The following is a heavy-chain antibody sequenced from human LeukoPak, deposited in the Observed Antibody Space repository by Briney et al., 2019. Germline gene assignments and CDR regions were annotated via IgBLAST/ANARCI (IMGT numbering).Heavy chain of an antibody. CDR3: ARVVVVPAAIYYYGMDV. J-gene: IGHJ6*02. CDR2: ISSSSSYI. V-gene: IGHV3-21*01. Sequence: GGSLRLSCAASGFAFSSYSMNWVRQAPGKGLEWVSSISSSSSYIYYADSVKGRFTISRDNAKNSLYLQMNSLRAEDTAVYYCARVVVVPAAIYYYGMDVWGQGTTVTVSS. CDR1: GFAFSSYS. D-gene: IGHD2-2*01.